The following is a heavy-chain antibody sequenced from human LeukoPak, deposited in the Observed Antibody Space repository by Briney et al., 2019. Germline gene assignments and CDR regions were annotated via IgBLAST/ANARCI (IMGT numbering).Heavy chain of an antibody. CDR3: ARTLPDILTGYSHDY. Sequence: SETLSLTCTVSGGSISSYYWSWIRQPPGKGLEWIGYIYYGGSTNYNPSLKSRVTISVDTSKNQFSLKLSSVTAADTAVYYCARTLPDILTGYSHDYWGQGTLVTVSS. D-gene: IGHD3-9*01. CDR1: GGSISSYY. V-gene: IGHV4-59*01. CDR2: IYYGGST. J-gene: IGHJ4*02.